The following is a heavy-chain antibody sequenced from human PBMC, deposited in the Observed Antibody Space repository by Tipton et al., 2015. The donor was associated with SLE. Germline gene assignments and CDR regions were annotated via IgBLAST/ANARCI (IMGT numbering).Heavy chain of an antibody. CDR1: GFTFSSYA. J-gene: IGHJ4*02. V-gene: IGHV3-23*01. D-gene: IGHD1-26*01. CDR3: AKEGEWELRKGNYFDY. CDR2: IRGSGGST. Sequence: SLRLSCAASGFTFSSYAMSWVRQAPGKGLEWVSAIRGSGGSTYYADSVKGRFTISRDNSKNTLYLQMNSLRAEDTAVYYCAKEGEWELRKGNYFDYWGQGTLVTVSS.